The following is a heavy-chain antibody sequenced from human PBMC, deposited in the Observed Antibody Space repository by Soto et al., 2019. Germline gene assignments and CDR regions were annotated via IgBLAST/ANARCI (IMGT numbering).Heavy chain of an antibody. D-gene: IGHD3-22*01. CDR1: GFTFSSYA. V-gene: IGHV3-30-3*01. CDR3: AREQYYYDSSGWFDY. CDR2: ISYDGSNK. Sequence: QVQLVESGGGVVQPGRSLRLSCAASGFTFSSYAMHWVRQAPGKGLEWVAVISYDGSNKYYADSVKGRFTISRDNSKNTLYLQMNSLRAEDTAMYYCAREQYYYDSSGWFDYWGQGTLVTVSS. J-gene: IGHJ4*02.